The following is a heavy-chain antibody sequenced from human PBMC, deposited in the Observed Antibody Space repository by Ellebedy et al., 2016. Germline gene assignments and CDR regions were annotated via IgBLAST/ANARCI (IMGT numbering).Heavy chain of an antibody. Sequence: SETLSLXCTVSGGSISSYYWTWIRQSPGKGLEWIGYIYYSGSTNYNPSLKSSVTLSEDTSKNQFSLKLSPVTAADTAVYYCASRHKEPATGSAYYYYGLDVWGQGTTVTVSS. CDR2: IYYSGST. V-gene: IGHV4-59*01. CDR1: GGSISSYY. D-gene: IGHD3-10*01. J-gene: IGHJ6*01. CDR3: ASRHKEPATGSAYYYYGLDV.